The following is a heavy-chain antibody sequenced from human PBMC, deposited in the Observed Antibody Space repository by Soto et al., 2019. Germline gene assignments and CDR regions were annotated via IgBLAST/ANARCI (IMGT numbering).Heavy chain of an antibody. Sequence: SETLSLTCTVSGGSVSSGSYYWSWIRQPPGKGLEWIGYTYYSGSTNYNPSLKSRVTISVDTSKNQFSLKLSSVTAAGTAVYYCARDLVMTEYYYYGMDVWGQGTTVTVS. CDR2: TYYSGST. J-gene: IGHJ6*02. CDR3: ARDLVMTEYYYYGMDV. V-gene: IGHV4-61*01. D-gene: IGHD3-22*01. CDR1: GGSVSSGSYY.